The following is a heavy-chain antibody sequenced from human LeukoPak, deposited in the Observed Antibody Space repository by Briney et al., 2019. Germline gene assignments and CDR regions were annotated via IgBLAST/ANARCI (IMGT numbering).Heavy chain of an antibody. Sequence: SVKVSCKASGGTFSSYAISWVRQAPGQGLEWMGGIIPIFGTASYAQKFQGRVTITADESTSTAYMELSSLRSEDTAVYYCASASSYSSENWFDPWGQGTLVTVSS. J-gene: IGHJ5*02. V-gene: IGHV1-69*13. CDR2: IIPIFGTA. D-gene: IGHD6-25*01. CDR3: ASASSYSSENWFDP. CDR1: GGTFSSYA.